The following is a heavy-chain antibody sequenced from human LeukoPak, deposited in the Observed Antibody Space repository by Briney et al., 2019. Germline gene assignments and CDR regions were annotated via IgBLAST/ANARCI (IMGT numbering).Heavy chain of an antibody. D-gene: IGHD6-13*01. CDR2: INHSGST. CDR1: GGSFSGYY. Sequence: SETLSLTCAVYGGSFSGYYWSWIRQPPGKGLEWIGEINHSGSTNYNPSLKSRVTISVDTSKNQFSLKLTSVTAADTAVYYCARVNSSSLLEAFDIWGQGTMVTVSS. V-gene: IGHV4-34*01. CDR3: ARVNSSSLLEAFDI. J-gene: IGHJ3*02.